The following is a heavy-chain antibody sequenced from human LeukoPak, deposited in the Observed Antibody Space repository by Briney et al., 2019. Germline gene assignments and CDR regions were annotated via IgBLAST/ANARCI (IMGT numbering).Heavy chain of an antibody. CDR3: ARGQVDIVVVPARYYYYMDV. CDR2: IYYSGST. D-gene: IGHD2-2*03. Sequence: SETLSLTCTVSGGSISSYYWSWIRQPPGKGLEWIGYIYYSGSTNYNPSLKRRVTISVDTSKNQFSLKLSSVTAADTAVYYCARGQVDIVVVPARYYYYMDVWGKGTTVTVSS. CDR1: GGSISSYY. V-gene: IGHV4-59*01. J-gene: IGHJ6*03.